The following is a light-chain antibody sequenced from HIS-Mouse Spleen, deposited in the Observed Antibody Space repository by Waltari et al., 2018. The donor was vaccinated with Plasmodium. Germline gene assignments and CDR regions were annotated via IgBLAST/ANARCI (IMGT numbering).Light chain of an antibody. Sequence: QSALTQPRSVSGSPGQSVTISCTGTSSDVGSYNYVSWYQQHQGKAPTLMIYDVSKRPSGVPDRFSGSKSGNTASLTISGLQAEDEADYYCCSYAGSYTWVFGGGTKLTVL. CDR2: DVS. CDR1: SSDVGSYNY. V-gene: IGLV2-11*01. CDR3: CSYAGSYTWV. J-gene: IGLJ3*02.